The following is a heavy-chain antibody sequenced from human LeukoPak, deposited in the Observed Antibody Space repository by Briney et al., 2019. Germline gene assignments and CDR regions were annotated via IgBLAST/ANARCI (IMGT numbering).Heavy chain of an antibody. V-gene: IGHV1-2*04. D-gene: IGHD3-9*01. CDR2: INPNSGGT. CDR3: ARSLSLILTGARENWFDP. CDR1: GYTFTGYY. J-gene: IGHJ5*02. Sequence: ASVKVSCKASGYTFTGYYMHWVRQAPGQGLEWMGWINPNSGGTNYAQKFQGWVTMTRDTSISTAYMELSRLRSDDTAVYYCARSLSLILTGARENWFDPWGQGTLDTVSS.